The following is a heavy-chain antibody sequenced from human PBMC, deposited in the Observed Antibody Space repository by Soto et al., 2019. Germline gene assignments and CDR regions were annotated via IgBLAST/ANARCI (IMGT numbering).Heavy chain of an antibody. Sequence: QVQLVESGGGVVQPGRSLRLSCTASGFTFSTYAMQWVRQAPGKGLEWVAVVSSEGGTQFYADSMKGRFTISRDNSKNSLYLQMSSLTTEDAAIYYCARENYYGGHVIGSLDLWGRGTLVSVSS. V-gene: IGHV3-30-3*01. CDR2: VSSEGGTQ. CDR3: ARENYYGGHVIGSLDL. D-gene: IGHD3-22*01. CDR1: GFTFSTYA. J-gene: IGHJ2*01.